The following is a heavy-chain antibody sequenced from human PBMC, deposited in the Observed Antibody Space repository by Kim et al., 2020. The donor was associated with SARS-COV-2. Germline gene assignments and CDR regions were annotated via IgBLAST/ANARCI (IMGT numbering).Heavy chain of an antibody. J-gene: IGHJ3*02. CDR2: INPNSGGT. D-gene: IGHD3-22*01. CDR1: GYTFTGYY. V-gene: IGHV1-2*02. Sequence: ASVKVSCKASGYTFTGYYMHWVRQAPGQGLEWMGWINPNSGGTNYAQKFQGRVTMTRDTSIGTAYMELSRLRSDDTAVYYCASQLRITMIVVVHYAFDIWGQGTMVTVSS. CDR3: ASQLRITMIVVVHYAFDI.